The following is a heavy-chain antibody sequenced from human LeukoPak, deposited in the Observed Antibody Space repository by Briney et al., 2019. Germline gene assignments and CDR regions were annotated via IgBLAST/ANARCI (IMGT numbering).Heavy chain of an antibody. CDR1: GGSISSSSYY. CDR2: IYYSGIT. CDR3: ARAYCGGDCYRLFDY. Sequence: SETLSLTCTVSGGSISSSSYYWAWIRQPPGKGLEWIGSIYYSGITSYNPSLNSRVTISVDTSKNQFSLKLSSVTAADTAVYYCARAYCGGDCYRLFDYWGQGTLVTVSS. V-gene: IGHV4-39*02. D-gene: IGHD2-21*02. J-gene: IGHJ4*02.